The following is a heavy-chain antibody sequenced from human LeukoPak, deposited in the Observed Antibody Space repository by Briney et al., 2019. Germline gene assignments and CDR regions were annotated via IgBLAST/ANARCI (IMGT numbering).Heavy chain of an antibody. J-gene: IGHJ5*02. CDR3: ARIKDYYDSSGYYTNWFDP. Sequence: GGSLRLSCAASGFTFSSYSMNWVRQAPGKGLEWVSSISSSSGYIYYADSVKGRFTISRDNAKNSLYLQMNSLRAEDTAVYYCARIKDYYDSSGYYTNWFDPWGQGTLVTVSP. D-gene: IGHD3-22*01. CDR2: ISSSSGYI. CDR1: GFTFSSYS. V-gene: IGHV3-21*01.